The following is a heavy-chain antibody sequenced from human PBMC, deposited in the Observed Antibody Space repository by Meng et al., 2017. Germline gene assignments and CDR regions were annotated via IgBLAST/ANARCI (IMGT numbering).Heavy chain of an antibody. CDR3: AREAPYYYGSGSYYPPNYYYYGMDV. CDR1: GFTFSSYW. CDR2: IKQDGSEK. V-gene: IGHV3-7*01. D-gene: IGHD3-10*01. J-gene: IGHJ6*02. Sequence: GESLKISCAASGFTFSSYWMSWVRQAPGKGLEWVANIKQDGSEKYHVDSVKGRFTISRDNAKNSLYLQMNSLRAEDTAVYYCAREAPYYYGSGSYYPPNYYYYGMDVWGQGTTVTVSS.